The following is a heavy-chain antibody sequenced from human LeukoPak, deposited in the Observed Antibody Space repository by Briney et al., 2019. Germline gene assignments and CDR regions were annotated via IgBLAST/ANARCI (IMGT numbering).Heavy chain of an antibody. CDR3: ARVPRGGDRFDP. V-gene: IGHV1-69*01. CDR1: GGTFSSYA. J-gene: IGHJ5*02. CDR2: IIPIFGTA. Sequence: PVKVSCKASGGTFSSYAISWVRQAPGQGLEWMGGIIPIFGTANYAQKFQGRVTITADESTSTAYMELSSLRSEDTAVYYCARVPRGGDRFDPWGQGTPVTVPS. D-gene: IGHD2-21*02.